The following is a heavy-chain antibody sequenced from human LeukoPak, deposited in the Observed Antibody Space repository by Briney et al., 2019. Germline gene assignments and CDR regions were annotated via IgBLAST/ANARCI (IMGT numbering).Heavy chain of an antibody. D-gene: IGHD6-13*01. J-gene: IGHJ4*02. V-gene: IGHV1-2*02. CDR1: GYTFTGYY. CDR3: ARVLGTSSWYDY. Sequence: ASVKVSCKPSGYTFTGYYIQWVRQAPRQGLEWMGWINPNSGGTNYAQKFQGRVTMTRDTSISTAYMELSRLRSDDTAVYYCARVLGTSSWYDYWGQGTLVTVSS. CDR2: INPNSGGT.